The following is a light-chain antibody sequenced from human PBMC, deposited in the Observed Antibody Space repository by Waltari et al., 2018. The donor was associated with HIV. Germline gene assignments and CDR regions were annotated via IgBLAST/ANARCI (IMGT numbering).Light chain of an antibody. CDR3: AAWENSLSAWV. V-gene: IGLV1-47*01. J-gene: IGLJ3*02. CDR1: SSNIGSNY. Sequence: QSVLTQPPSASGTPGQRVSISCSGSSSNIGSNYVYWYQQLPGTAPKHLMDRNEERPAGVPDRFSGSKSGTSASLALRGLRCEDEADYYCAAWENSLSAWVFGGGTKLTVL. CDR2: RNE.